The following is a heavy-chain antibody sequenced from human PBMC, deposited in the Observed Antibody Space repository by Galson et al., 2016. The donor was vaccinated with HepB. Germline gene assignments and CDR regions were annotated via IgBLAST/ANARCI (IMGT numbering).Heavy chain of an antibody. V-gene: IGHV1-18*01. Sequence: SVKVSCKASGYTFSNYGINWVRQARGQGLEWMGWISAYNGDTNYAQSLQGRVTMTIDTSTTTAYMELRSLTSDDTAVYYCVRDLYAVVPGTSVGDYFYYMDVWGKGTTVTV. CDR3: VRDLYAVVPGTSVGDYFYYMDV. CDR1: GYTFSNYG. D-gene: IGHD2-15*01. CDR2: ISAYNGDT. J-gene: IGHJ6*03.